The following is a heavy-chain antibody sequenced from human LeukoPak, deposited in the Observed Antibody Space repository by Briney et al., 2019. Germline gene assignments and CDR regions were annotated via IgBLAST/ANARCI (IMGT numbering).Heavy chain of an antibody. V-gene: IGHV1-2*02. CDR2: INPNSGGT. CDR1: GYTFSDYY. CDR3: ARSLSGSYFAWSY. J-gene: IGHJ4*02. D-gene: IGHD1-26*01. Sequence: GASVKVSCKASGYTFSDYYMHWVRQAPGQGLEWMGWINPNSGGTNYAQKFQGRVTMTRDTSISTAYMELSRLRSDDTAVYYCARSLSGSYFAWSYWGQGTLVTVSS.